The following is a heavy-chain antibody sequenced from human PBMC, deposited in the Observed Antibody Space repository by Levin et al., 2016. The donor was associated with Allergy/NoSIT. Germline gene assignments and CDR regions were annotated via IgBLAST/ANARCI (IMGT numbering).Heavy chain of an antibody. V-gene: IGHV4-59*08. CDR2: IYYSGST. Sequence: SETLSLTCTVSGGSISSYYWSWIRQPPGKGLEWIGYIYYSGSTNYNPSLKSRVTISVDTSKNQFSLKLSSVTAADTAVYYCAGTYYYDSSGYYLIDYWGQGTLVTVSS. D-gene: IGHD3-22*01. J-gene: IGHJ4*02. CDR3: AGTYYYDSSGYYLIDY. CDR1: GGSISSYY.